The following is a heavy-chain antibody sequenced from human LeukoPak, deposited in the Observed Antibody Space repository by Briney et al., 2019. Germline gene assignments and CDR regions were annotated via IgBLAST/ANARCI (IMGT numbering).Heavy chain of an antibody. D-gene: IGHD3-10*01. CDR1: GGSISSSSYY. Sequence: SETLSLTCTVSGGSISSSSYYWGWNRQPPGKGLEWIGSIYYSGSTYYNPSLKSRVTISVDTSKNQFSLKLSSVTAADTAVYYCARDYGYGSGSYPYNWFDPWGQGTLVTVSS. V-gene: IGHV4-39*07. CDR2: IYYSGST. CDR3: ARDYGYGSGSYPYNWFDP. J-gene: IGHJ5*02.